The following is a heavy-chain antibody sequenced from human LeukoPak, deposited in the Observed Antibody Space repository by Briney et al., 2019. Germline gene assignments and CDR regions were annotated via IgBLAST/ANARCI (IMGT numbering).Heavy chain of an antibody. CDR1: GGSISSGGYY. Sequence: NASETLSLTCTVSGGSISSGGYYWSWIRQPPGKGLEWIGYIYHSGSTYYNPSLKSRVTISVDMSKNQVSLRLTPVTAADTAQYYCARGRRRVDPWGQGTLVTVSS. CDR2: IYHSGST. J-gene: IGHJ5*02. CDR3: ARGRRRVDP. V-gene: IGHV4-30-2*01.